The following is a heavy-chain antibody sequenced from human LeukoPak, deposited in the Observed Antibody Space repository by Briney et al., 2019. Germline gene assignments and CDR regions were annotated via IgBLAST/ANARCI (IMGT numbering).Heavy chain of an antibody. CDR3: ARDPYYHDSSLGFYYYGMDV. Sequence: SVKVSCKASGGTFSSYAISWVRQAPGQGLEWMGGIIPIFGTANYAQKFQGRVTITADESTSTAYMELSSLRSEDTAVYYCARDPYYHDSSLGFYYYGMDVWGQGTTVTVSS. V-gene: IGHV1-69*13. D-gene: IGHD3-22*01. CDR2: IIPIFGTA. J-gene: IGHJ6*02. CDR1: GGTFSSYA.